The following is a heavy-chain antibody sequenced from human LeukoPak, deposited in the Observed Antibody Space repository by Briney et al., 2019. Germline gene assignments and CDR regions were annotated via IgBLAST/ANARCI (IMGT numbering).Heavy chain of an antibody. CDR2: IISSSGNI. CDR3: ARFQTSVVVNDC. D-gene: IGHD4-23*01. J-gene: IGHJ4*02. V-gene: IGHV3-21*06. Sequence: GGSLRLSCAVSGFTFSTYTMNWVRQAPGKGLEWVSSIISSSGNIYYADSVKGRFTISRDNAKNSLYLQMTSLRAEDTAVYYCARFQTSVVVNDCWGQGTLVAVSS. CDR1: GFTFSTYT.